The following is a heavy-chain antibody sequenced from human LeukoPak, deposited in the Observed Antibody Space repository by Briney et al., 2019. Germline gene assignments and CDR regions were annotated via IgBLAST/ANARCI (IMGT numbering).Heavy chain of an antibody. D-gene: IGHD3-10*01. CDR1: GGSFSGYY. Sequence: SETLSLTCAVYGGSFSGYYWSWIRQPPGKGLEWIGEINHSGSTNYNPSLKSRVPISVDTSKNQFSLKLSSVTAADTAVYYCATGIRGVSEYYFDYWAQGTLVTVSS. V-gene: IGHV4-34*01. J-gene: IGHJ4*02. CDR2: INHSGST. CDR3: ATGIRGVSEYYFDY.